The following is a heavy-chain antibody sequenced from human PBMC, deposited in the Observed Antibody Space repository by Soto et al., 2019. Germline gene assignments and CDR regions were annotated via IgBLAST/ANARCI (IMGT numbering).Heavy chain of an antibody. CDR2: IKSKTDGGTT. J-gene: IGHJ3*02. V-gene: IGHV3-15*01. CDR3: TTEQEDFDWSSDI. CDR1: GFTFSNAW. Sequence: GGSLRLSCAASGFTFSNAWMSWVRQAPGKGREWVGRIKSKTDGGTTDYAAPVKGRFTISRDDSKNTLDLQMNSLKTEDTAVYYCTTEQEDFDWSSDIWGQGTMVTVSS. D-gene: IGHD3-9*01.